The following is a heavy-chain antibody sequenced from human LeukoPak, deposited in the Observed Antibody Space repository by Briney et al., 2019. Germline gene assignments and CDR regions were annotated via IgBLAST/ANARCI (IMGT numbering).Heavy chain of an antibody. CDR1: GASLSGYY. V-gene: IGHV4-34*01. CDR2: TNHSGST. D-gene: IGHD3-16*01. Sequence: SETLSLTCDVYGASLSGYYWSWIRPPPGKGLEWIWATNHSGSTNYNPSPKRRVTISVDTSKNQFSMKLSSVTAADTAVYYCASTDASGRYYYYMDVWGKGPTVTISS. CDR3: ASTDASGRYYYYMDV. J-gene: IGHJ6*03.